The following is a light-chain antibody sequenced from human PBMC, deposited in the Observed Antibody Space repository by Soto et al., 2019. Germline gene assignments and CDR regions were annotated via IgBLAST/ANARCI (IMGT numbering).Light chain of an antibody. V-gene: IGKV1-9*01. J-gene: IGKJ5*01. CDR3: QQLNSYPQT. CDR2: SAS. Sequence: DIQMTQSPSSLSASVGDRVTMTCQGSVCISSYLAWYQQKPGKPPKLLVYSASTLQSGVPSRFSGSGSGPDFTLTISSLQPEDSATYFCQQLNSYPQTFGQGTRLEI. CDR1: VCISSY.